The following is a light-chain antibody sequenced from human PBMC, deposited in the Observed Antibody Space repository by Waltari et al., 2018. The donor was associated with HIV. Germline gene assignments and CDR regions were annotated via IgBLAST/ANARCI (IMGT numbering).Light chain of an antibody. J-gene: IGLJ2*01. CDR2: EVS. Sequence: QSALTQPPSASGSPGQSVTISCTGTSSDVGGYNYVSWYQQHPGKAPKLIIYEVSKRPSGVPDRFSGSKSGNTASLTVSGLQAEDEAYYYCSSYAGRNSVVFGGGTKLTVL. CDR3: SSYAGRNSVV. CDR1: SSDVGGYNY. V-gene: IGLV2-8*01.